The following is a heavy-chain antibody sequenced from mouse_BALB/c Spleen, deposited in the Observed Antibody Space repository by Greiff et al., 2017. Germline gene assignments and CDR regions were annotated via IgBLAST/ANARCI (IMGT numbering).Heavy chain of an antibody. V-gene: IGHV5-15*02. J-gene: IGHJ1*01. CDR1: GFTFSDYG. CDR3: ARAYGSSYWYFDV. D-gene: IGHD1-1*01. CDR2: ISNLAYSI. Sequence: EVKLEESGGGLVQPGGSRKLSCAASGFTFSDYGMAWVRQAPGKGPEWVAFISNLAYSIYYADTVTGRFTISRENAKNTLYLEMSSLRSEDTAMYYCARAYGSSYWYFDVWGAGTTVTVSS.